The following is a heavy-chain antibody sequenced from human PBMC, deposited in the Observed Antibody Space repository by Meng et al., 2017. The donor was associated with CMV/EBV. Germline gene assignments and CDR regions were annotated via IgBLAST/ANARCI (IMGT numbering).Heavy chain of an antibody. V-gene: IGHV4-39*07. CDR1: GGAISTSNYY. J-gene: IGHJ4*02. CDR2: IYYRDST. Sequence: ALSLTYTVSGGAISTSNYYWGWIRQSPGKGLEWIGSIYYRDSTYYNPSLSGRVTISMDTSKNQFSLKLGSVTAADTAVYYCARQGPFWGQGTLVTVSS. CDR3: ARQGPF.